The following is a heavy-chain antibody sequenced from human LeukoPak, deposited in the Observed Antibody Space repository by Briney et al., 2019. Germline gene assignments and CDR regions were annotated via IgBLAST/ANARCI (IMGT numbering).Heavy chain of an antibody. CDR3: AGDPSVGSTSYYYVDV. Sequence: GGSLRLSCEASGSSLDNYDMSWVRQAPGKGLEYIAYISRSSLAINYAESVRGRFIVSRDNARNSLCLQMNGLRADDTAVYHCAGDPSVGSTSYYYVDVWGKGTTVTVSS. CDR1: GSSLDNYD. D-gene: IGHD4-23*01. J-gene: IGHJ6*03. CDR2: ISRSSLAI. V-gene: IGHV3-48*04.